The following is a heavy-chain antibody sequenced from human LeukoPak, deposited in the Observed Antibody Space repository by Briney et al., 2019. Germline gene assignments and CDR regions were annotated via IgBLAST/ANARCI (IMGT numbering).Heavy chain of an antibody. CDR3: ARGVVVVINGQYYYYGMDV. CDR2: IIPIFGTA. D-gene: IGHD3-22*01. J-gene: IGHJ6*02. Sequence: ASVKVSCKASGGTFSSYAISWVRQAPGQGLEWMGGIIPIFGTANYAQKFQGRVTITADESTSTAYMELSSLRSEDTAVYYCARGVVVVINGQYYYYGMDVWGQGTTVTVSS. V-gene: IGHV1-69*13. CDR1: GGTFSSYA.